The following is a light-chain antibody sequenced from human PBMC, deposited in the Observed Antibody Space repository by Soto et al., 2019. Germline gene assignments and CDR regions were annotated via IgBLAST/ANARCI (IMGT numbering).Light chain of an antibody. CDR2: GAS. V-gene: IGKV3-15*01. Sequence: EIVMTQSPATLSVTPGKRVTLSCRASQRVSSDLAWYQQKPGQAPRLLIYGASTRATAIPARFSGSGSGTEFTLTISSLQSEDCALYYCRQYYQWPWTFGQGTKVDVK. CDR3: RQYYQWPWT. CDR1: QRVSSD. J-gene: IGKJ1*01.